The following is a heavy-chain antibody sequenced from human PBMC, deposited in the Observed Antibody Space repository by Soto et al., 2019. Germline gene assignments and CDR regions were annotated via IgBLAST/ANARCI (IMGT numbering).Heavy chain of an antibody. V-gene: IGHV1-2*02. CDR3: ATVDGVVGSWFDP. CDR1: GYTFTGYY. CDR2: INPNSGST. D-gene: IGHD3-3*01. J-gene: IGHJ5*02. Sequence: QVQLVQSGAEVKKPGASVKVSCKASGYTFTGYYIHWVRQAPGQGLEWMGWINPNSGSTTYAQKFQGRVTMTRDTSSSTADMELSRLRYDDTAVFDCATVDGVVGSWFDPWGQGTQVSVSS.